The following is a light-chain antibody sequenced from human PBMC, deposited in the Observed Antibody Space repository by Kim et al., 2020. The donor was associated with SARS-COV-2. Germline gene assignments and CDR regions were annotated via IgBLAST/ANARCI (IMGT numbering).Light chain of an antibody. CDR2: WAS. CDR1: QSVLFSSNNKNY. Sequence: DIVMTQSPDSLAVSLGERATINCKSSQSVLFSSNNKNYLAWFQQKPGQPPTLLIYWASTRESGVPDRFSGSGSGTDFTLTINSLQAEDVAVYYCQQYLTTPWTFGQGTKVDIK. CDR3: QQYLTTPWT. J-gene: IGKJ1*01. V-gene: IGKV4-1*01.